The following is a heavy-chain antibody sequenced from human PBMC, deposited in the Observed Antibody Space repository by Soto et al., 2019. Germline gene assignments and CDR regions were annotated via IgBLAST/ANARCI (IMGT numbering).Heavy chain of an antibody. CDR2: IYSGGST. J-gene: IGHJ3*02. CDR3: ATNRRGFGELLPLKI. V-gene: IGHV3-66*01. CDR1: GFTVSSNY. D-gene: IGHD3-10*01. Sequence: GGSLRLSCAASGFTVSSNYMSWVRQAPGKGLEWVSVIYSGGSTYYADSVKGRFTSSRDNSKNTLYLQMNSLRAEDTAVYYCATNRRGFGELLPLKIWGQGTMVTVSS.